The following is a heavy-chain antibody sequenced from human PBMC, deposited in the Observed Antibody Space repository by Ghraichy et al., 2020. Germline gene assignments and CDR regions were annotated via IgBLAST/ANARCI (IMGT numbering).Heavy chain of an antibody. D-gene: IGHD1-26*01. CDR1: GFSFINFN. J-gene: IGHJ4*02. CDR2: IGTSSTYI. V-gene: IGHV3-21*01. CDR3: ARESTGREIDY. Sequence: LSLTCAASGFSFINFNMNWVRQAPGKGLEWVSFIGTSSTYIYYADSLRGRFTISRDNAKNSLYLQINSLRAEDTAIYYCARESTGREIDYWGQGTLVTVSS.